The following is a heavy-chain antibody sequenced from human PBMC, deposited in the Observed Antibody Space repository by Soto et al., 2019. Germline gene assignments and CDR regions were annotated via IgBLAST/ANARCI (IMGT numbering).Heavy chain of an antibody. Sequence: GGSLRLSCAASGFTFSSYSMNWVRQAPGKGLEWVSSISSSSSYIYYADSVKGRSTISRDNAKNSLYLQMNSLRAEDTAVYYCARDRGSSSWSDYWGQGTLVTVSS. D-gene: IGHD6-13*01. CDR3: ARDRGSSSWSDY. CDR2: ISSSSSYI. J-gene: IGHJ4*02. V-gene: IGHV3-21*01. CDR1: GFTFSSYS.